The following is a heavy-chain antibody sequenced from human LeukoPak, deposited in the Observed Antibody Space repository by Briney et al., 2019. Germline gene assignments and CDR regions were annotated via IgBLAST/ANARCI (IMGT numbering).Heavy chain of an antibody. CDR2: ISSSSSYI. CDR3: ARGVITMVRGVDLDFDY. J-gene: IGHJ4*02. Sequence: GGSLRLSCAASGFTFSSYSMNWVRQAPGKGLEWVSSISSSSSYIYYADPVKGRLTISRDNAKNSLYLQMNSLRAEDTAVYYCARGVITMVRGVDLDFDYWGQGTLVTVSS. CDR1: GFTFSSYS. D-gene: IGHD3-10*01. V-gene: IGHV3-21*01.